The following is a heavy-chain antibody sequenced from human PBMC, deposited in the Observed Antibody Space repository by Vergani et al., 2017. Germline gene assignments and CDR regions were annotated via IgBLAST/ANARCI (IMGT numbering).Heavy chain of an antibody. D-gene: IGHD3-10*01. CDR1: GFSLSTSGVG. CDR2: IYWDYDK. CDR3: AHTESSYPLYYYYGMDV. J-gene: IGHJ6*02. V-gene: IGHV2-5*02. Sequence: QITLKESGPTLVKPTQALTLTCTFSGFSLSTSGVGVGWIRQPPGKALEWLALIYWDYDKRYIPSLKSRLTITKDTSKNQVVITMTNMDPVDTATYYGAHTESSYPLYYYYGMDVWGQGTTVTVSS.